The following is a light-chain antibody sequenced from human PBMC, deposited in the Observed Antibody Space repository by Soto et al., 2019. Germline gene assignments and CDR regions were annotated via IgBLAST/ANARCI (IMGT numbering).Light chain of an antibody. V-gene: IGLV2-14*01. J-gene: IGLJ1*01. CDR2: EVS. CDR1: SSDVGGYNY. CDR3: SLYTSSTAYV. Sequence: QSALTQPASGSGSPGQSITISGTGTSSDVGGYNYVSCYQLHPGKAPKLMVYEVSNRPPGVSNRFSGSKSGNTASLTLSGLQAEDEADYYCSLYTSSTAYVFGTGTKVTVL.